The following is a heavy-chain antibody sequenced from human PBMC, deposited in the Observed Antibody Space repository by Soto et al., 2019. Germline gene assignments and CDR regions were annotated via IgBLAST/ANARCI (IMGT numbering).Heavy chain of an antibody. Sequence: AAECKSVDYDVSCIRKGTGKGLEWVSYISGSDSIIYYADSVKGRFTISRDNAKNSVYLQMHSLRAEHTAVYYCARDQLILPDQDFLYGSDVWGQG. CDR3: ARDQLILPDQDFLYGSDV. D-gene: IGHD2-2*01. J-gene: IGHJ6*02. CDR2: ISGSDSII. V-gene: IGHV3-11*01. CDR1: ECKSVDYD.